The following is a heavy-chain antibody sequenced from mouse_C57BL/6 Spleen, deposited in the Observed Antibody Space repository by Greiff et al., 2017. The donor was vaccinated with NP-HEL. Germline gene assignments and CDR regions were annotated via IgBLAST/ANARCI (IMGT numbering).Heavy chain of an antibody. CDR2: IDPSDSYT. D-gene: IGHD2-5*01. V-gene: IGHV1-69*01. Sequence: QVQLQQPGAELVMPGASVKLSCKASGYTFTSYWMHWVKQRPGQGLEWIGEIDPSDSYTNYNQKFKGKSTLTVDKSSSTAYMQLSSLTSEDSAVYYCARSSYYSNYVYFDYWGQGTTLTVSS. CDR3: ARSSYYSNYVYFDY. J-gene: IGHJ2*01. CDR1: GYTFTSYW.